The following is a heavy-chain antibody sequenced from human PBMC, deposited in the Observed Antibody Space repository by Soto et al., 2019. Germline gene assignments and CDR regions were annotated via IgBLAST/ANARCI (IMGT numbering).Heavy chain of an antibody. J-gene: IGHJ6*02. CDR1: GFTFSSYG. CDR3: AKDLPTTVTYYYYYGMDV. CDR2: ISYDGSNK. Sequence: QVQLVESGGGVVQPGRSLRLSCAASGFTFSSYGMHWVRQAPGKGLEWVAVISYDGSNKYYADSVKGRFTISRDNSKYTLYLQMNSLRAEDTAVYYCAKDLPTTVTYYYYYGMDVWGQGTTVTVSS. D-gene: IGHD4-17*01. V-gene: IGHV3-30*18.